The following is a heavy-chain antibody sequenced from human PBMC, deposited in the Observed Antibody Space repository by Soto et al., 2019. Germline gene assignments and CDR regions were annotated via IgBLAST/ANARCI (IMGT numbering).Heavy chain of an antibody. Sequence: EVQLVESGGGLVQPGGSLRLSCAASGFTFNNYWLSWVRQAPGQGLEWVANMNQDGTIKYYVDSVKGRFTISRDNAENSLFLQMNSLRAEDTAVYYCTIDHQSTLDYYFDYWGQGALVTVSS. CDR1: GFTFNNYW. CDR3: TIDHQSTLDYYFDY. CDR2: MNQDGTIK. J-gene: IGHJ4*02. D-gene: IGHD3-10*01. V-gene: IGHV3-7*01.